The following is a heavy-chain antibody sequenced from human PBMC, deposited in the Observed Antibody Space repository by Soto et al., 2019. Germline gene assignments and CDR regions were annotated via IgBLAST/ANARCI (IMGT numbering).Heavy chain of an antibody. Sequence: KPXATLALTFTVSGASIRTYSWSWIRQSAGKGLEWIGLMYTNGRTNYIPSLKSRITMSVDTSKNQFSLNLKFVTAADTAVYFCEKDQSGAADIWGQGTMVTVSS. J-gene: IGHJ3*02. CDR2: MYTNGRT. V-gene: IGHV4-4*07. CDR3: EKDQSGAADI. D-gene: IGHD7-27*01. CDR1: GASIRTYS.